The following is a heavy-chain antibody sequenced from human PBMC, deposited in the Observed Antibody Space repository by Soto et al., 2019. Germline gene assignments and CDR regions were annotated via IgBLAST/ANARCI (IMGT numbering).Heavy chain of an antibody. CDR2: MSWNSGNI. CDR1: GFTFDDYA. Sequence: EVQLVESGGGLVQPGRSLRLSCAASGFTFDDYALHWVRQAPGKGLEWVSGMSWNSGNIGYADSVKGRFTISRDNAKNSLYLQMNSLRVEDTALYYCAILEKGGMDVWGQGTTVTVSS. J-gene: IGHJ6*02. V-gene: IGHV3-9*01. CDR3: AILEKGGMDV. D-gene: IGHD1-1*01.